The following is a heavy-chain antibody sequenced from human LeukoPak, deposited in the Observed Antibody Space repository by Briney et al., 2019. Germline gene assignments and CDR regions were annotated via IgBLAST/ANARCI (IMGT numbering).Heavy chain of an antibody. V-gene: IGHV1-69*04. CDR3: AREGWDLTTVVPGTPHYFDY. CDR1: GGTFSSYA. Sequence: SVKVSCKASGGTFSSYAISWVRQAPGQGLEWMGRIIPILGIANYAQKFQGGVTITADKSTSTAYMELSSLRSEDTAVYYCAREGWDLTTVVPGTPHYFDYWGQGTLVTVSS. CDR2: IIPILGIA. D-gene: IGHD4-23*01. J-gene: IGHJ4*02.